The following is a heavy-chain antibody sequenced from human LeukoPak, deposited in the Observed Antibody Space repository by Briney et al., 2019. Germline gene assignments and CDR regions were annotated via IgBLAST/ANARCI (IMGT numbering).Heavy chain of an antibody. CDR1: GFTFSNYD. CDR2: LHTAGDT. CDR3: ARGSCSSRSCYKRVNGLDV. J-gene: IGHJ6*02. D-gene: IGHD2-15*01. Sequence: PGGSLRLYCAASGFTFSNYDMHWVRQATGQGLEWVSTLHTAGDTHYSGSVKGRFDTSRESAKNSFYLQMNNVRAGDTAVYYCARGSCSSRSCYKRVNGLDVWGQGTPVTVSS. V-gene: IGHV3-13*01.